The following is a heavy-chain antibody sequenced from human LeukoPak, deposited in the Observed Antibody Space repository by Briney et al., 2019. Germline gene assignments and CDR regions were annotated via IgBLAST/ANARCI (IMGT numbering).Heavy chain of an antibody. D-gene: IGHD1-26*01. J-gene: IGHJ4*02. CDR3: ARMGPSATGATPFDY. CDR1: GGSISTYY. CDR2: FYYSGST. Sequence: SETLSLTCTVSGGSISTYYWSWIRQPPGKGLEWIGYFYYSGSTNYNPSLKSRVTISVDTSKNQFSLKLSSVTAADTAVYYCARMGPSATGATPFDYWGQGTLVTVSS. V-gene: IGHV4-59*01.